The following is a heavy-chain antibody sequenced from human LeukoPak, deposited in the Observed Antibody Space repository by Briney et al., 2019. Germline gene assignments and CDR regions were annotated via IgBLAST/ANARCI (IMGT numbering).Heavy chain of an antibody. CDR2: ISYDGSNK. Sequence: GGSLRLSCAASGFTFSSYGMHWVRQAPGKGLEWVAVISYDGSNKYYADSVKGRFTISRDNSKNTLYLQMNSLRAEDTAVYYCAKQLYIVATPFDLWGRGTLVTVSS. CDR3: AKQLYIVATPFDL. D-gene: IGHD5-12*01. CDR1: GFTFSSYG. J-gene: IGHJ2*01. V-gene: IGHV3-30*18.